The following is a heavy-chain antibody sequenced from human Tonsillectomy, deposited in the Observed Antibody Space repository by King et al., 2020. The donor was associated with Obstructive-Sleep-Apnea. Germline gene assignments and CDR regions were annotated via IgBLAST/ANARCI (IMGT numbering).Heavy chain of an antibody. J-gene: IGHJ4*02. V-gene: IGHV4-39*07. CDR1: GGSISSSSYY. D-gene: IGHD4-17*01. CDR2: MYYSGST. Sequence: QLQESGPGLVKPSETLSLTCTVSGGSISSSSYYWGWIRQPPGKGLEWIGSMYYSGSTYYNPSLKSRVTISVDTSKNQFSLKLSSVTAADTAVYYCAKKAHEYGDYVPSLDYWGQGPLGPVPP. CDR3: AKKAHEYGDYVPSLDY.